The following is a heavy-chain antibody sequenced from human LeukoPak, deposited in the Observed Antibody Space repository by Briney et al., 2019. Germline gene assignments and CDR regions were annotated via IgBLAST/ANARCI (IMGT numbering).Heavy chain of an antibody. J-gene: IGHJ4*02. CDR3: ARDYYDSSGAYYEGGPPTAPPDY. Sequence: GRSLRLSCAASGFTFSRYAMHWVRQAPGKGLEWVTLIWYDGNNKYYADSLKGRFTISRDNSKNTLYLQMNSLRAEDTAVYYCARDYYDSSGAYYEGGPPTAPPDYWGQGTLVTVSS. CDR1: GFTFSRYA. D-gene: IGHD3-22*01. CDR2: IWYDGNNK. V-gene: IGHV3-33*01.